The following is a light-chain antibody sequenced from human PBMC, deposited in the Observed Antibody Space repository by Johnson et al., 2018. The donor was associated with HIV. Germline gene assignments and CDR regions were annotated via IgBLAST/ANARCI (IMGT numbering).Light chain of an antibody. CDR2: DNN. CDR3: GTWDSSLSAGGV. Sequence: QSVLTQPPSVSAAPGQKVTISCSGSNSDIGENYVSWYQQVTGTAPKLLIYDNNKRPSGIPDRFSGSKSGTSATLGITGLQTGDEADYYCGTWDSSLSAGGVFGTGTKVTVL. V-gene: IGLV1-51*01. CDR1: NSDIGENY. J-gene: IGLJ1*01.